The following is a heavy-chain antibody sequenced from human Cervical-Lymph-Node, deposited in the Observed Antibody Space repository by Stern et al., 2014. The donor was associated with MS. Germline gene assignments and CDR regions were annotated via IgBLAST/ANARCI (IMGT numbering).Heavy chain of an antibody. V-gene: IGHV4-30-2*01. CDR1: GGSISSGGYS. Sequence: QLQLQESGSGLVKPSQTLSLSCAVSGGSISSGGYSWSWIRQPPGGGLEWIGHISHSGSSYYDPYLKRRVPISVDRSKNQLSLKLSSVTAADTAVYFCARSNFYYAMDVWGQGTTVIVSS. CDR2: ISHSGSS. CDR3: ARSNFYYAMDV. J-gene: IGHJ6*02.